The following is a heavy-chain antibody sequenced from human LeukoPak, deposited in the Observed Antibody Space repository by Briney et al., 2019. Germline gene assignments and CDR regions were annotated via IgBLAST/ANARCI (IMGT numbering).Heavy chain of an antibody. V-gene: IGHV3-7*05. CDR2: IKKDGGAK. Sequence: GGSLRLSCAVSGFTFSDFWMSWVRQAPGKGLEWVGIIKKDGGAKYYVDSVKDRSTISRDNAKNSLYLQINSLGAEDTAVYYCARGGQFVTDYWGQGTLVTVSS. J-gene: IGHJ4*02. D-gene: IGHD6-6*01. CDR3: ARGGQFVTDY. CDR1: GFTFSDFW.